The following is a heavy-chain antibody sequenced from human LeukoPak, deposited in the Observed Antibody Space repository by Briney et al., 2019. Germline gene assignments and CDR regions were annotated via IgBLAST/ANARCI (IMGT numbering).Heavy chain of an antibody. Sequence: GASVMVSCKASGGTFSVDAITWVRQAPGQGLEWMGGVIPIAGTANYAQKFQGRVTITTDESTNTAYMELSSLRSEDTAVYYRARAPYGIYSGDYYAYYMDVWGKGTTVNVSS. D-gene: IGHD1-26*01. CDR1: GGTFSVDA. V-gene: IGHV1-69*05. CDR3: ARAPYGIYSGDYYAYYMDV. CDR2: VIPIAGTA. J-gene: IGHJ6*03.